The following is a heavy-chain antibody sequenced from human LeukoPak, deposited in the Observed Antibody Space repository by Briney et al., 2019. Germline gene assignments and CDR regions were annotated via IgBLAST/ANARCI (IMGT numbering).Heavy chain of an antibody. Sequence: GGSLRLSCAASGFSFSSYAMSWVRQAPAKGLEWVSAVSGGGDTTYTADSVKGRFTISRDNSKNTIYLQMNTLITEDTALYYCAGISYSGTWPVGYWGQGTLVTVSS. D-gene: IGHD6-6*01. CDR1: GFSFSSYA. CDR3: AGISYSGTWPVGY. J-gene: IGHJ4*02. V-gene: IGHV3-23*01. CDR2: VSGGGDTT.